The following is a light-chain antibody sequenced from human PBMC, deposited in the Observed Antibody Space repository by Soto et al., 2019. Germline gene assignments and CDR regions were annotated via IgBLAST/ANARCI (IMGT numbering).Light chain of an antibody. CDR3: QQYHNWPPKYT. Sequence: EIVMTQSPATLSVSPGERATLSCSASQSVSSNLAWYQQKPGQAPRLLIYAASTRATGIPARFSGSGSGTEFTLTISSLQSEDFAVYYCQQYHNWPPKYTFGQGTKLEIK. J-gene: IGKJ2*01. CDR1: QSVSSN. CDR2: AAS. V-gene: IGKV3-15*01.